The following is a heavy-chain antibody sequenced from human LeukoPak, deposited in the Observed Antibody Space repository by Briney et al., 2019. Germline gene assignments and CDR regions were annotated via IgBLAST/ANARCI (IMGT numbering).Heavy chain of an antibody. J-gene: IGHJ6*03. CDR2: IYTSGST. CDR1: GDSITSGTYY. Sequence: SETLSLTCTVSGDSITSGTYYWTWIRQPAGKGLEWIGRIYTSGSTNYKPSLKSRVTISVDTSKNQFSLRLSSVTAADTAVYYCARVVSRVAAAGTAYYMDVWGKGTTVTVSS. CDR3: ARVVSRVAAAGTAYYMDV. V-gene: IGHV4-61*02. D-gene: IGHD6-13*01.